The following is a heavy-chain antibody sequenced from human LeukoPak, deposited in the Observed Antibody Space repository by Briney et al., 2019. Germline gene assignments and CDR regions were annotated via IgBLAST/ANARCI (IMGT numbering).Heavy chain of an antibody. CDR3: ARGGGWISYHYYTMDV. Sequence: SETLSLTCTVSGASISNSFWSWIRQAPGTGLKYVGYIDYSGSTNYNPSLNSRVTISVDTSKNQFSLKLSSVTAADTAVYFCARGGGWISYHYYTMDVWGQGTTDTVSS. V-gene: IGHV4-59*01. J-gene: IGHJ6*02. CDR2: IDYSGST. CDR1: GASISNSF. D-gene: IGHD6-19*01.